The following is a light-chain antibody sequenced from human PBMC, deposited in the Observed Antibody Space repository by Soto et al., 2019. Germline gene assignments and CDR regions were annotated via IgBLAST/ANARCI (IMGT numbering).Light chain of an antibody. CDR1: QSISDL. J-gene: IGKJ4*02. CDR2: KAS. V-gene: IGKV1-5*03. CDR3: QQYDNYSP. Sequence: IQMTQSPSTLSASVGDRVTITRRASQSISDLLAWYQQKPGEAPKLLIYKASSLESGVPSRFSGSGSGTQFSLTINSLQPDDFATYYCQQYDNYSPFGGGTKVEIK.